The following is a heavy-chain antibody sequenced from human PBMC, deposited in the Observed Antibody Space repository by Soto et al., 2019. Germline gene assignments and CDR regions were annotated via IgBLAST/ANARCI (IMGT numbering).Heavy chain of an antibody. CDR3: ATESCSSTSCHNWFDP. Sequence: GASVKVSCKVSGYTLTELSMHWVRQAPGKGLEWMGGFDPEDGETIYAQKFQGRVTMTEDTSTDTAYMELSSLRSEDTAVYYCATESCSSTSCHNWFDPWGQGTLVTVSS. J-gene: IGHJ5*02. V-gene: IGHV1-24*01. CDR2: FDPEDGET. CDR1: GYTLTELS. D-gene: IGHD2-2*01.